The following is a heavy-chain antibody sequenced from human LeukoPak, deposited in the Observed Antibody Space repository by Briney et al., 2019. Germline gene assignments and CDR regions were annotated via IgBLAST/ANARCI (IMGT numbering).Heavy chain of an antibody. CDR1: GGSISSNSYY. Sequence: PSETLSLTCTVSGGSISSNSYYWGWIRQPPGKGLEWIGNIYYSGSTFYNPSLKSRVTISVDTSKNQLSLKLSSVTAADTAVYYCARDESAHGAFDIWGQGTMVTVSS. CDR2: IYYSGST. V-gene: IGHV4-39*02. J-gene: IGHJ3*02. CDR3: ARDESAHGAFDI.